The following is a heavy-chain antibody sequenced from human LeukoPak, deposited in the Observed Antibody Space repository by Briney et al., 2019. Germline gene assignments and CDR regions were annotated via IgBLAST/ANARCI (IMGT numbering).Heavy chain of an antibody. CDR1: GYSISSGYY. V-gene: IGHV4-38-2*02. CDR3: ARFYFGVVSRQDY. D-gene: IGHD3-3*01. CDR2: IYHSGST. J-gene: IGHJ4*02. Sequence: SETLSLTCTVSGYSISSGYYWGWIRQPPGKGLEWIGSIYHSGSTYYNPSLKSRVTISVDTSKNQFSLKLRSVTAADTAMYFCARFYFGVVSRQDYWGQGTLVTVSS.